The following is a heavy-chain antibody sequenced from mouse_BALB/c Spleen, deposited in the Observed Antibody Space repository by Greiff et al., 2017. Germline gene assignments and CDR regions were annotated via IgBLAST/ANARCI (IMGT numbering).Heavy chain of an antibody. D-gene: IGHD1-1*01. J-gene: IGHJ2*01. CDR1: GYTFTSYW. Sequence: EVQLQQSGTVLARPGASVKMSCKASGYTFTSYWMHWVKQRPGQGLEWIGAIYPGNSDTSYNQKFKGKAKLTAVTSTSTAYMELSSLTNEDSAVYYCTRRVTTVPPYYFDYWGQGTTLTVSA. V-gene: IGHV1-5*01. CDR3: TRRVTTVPPYYFDY. CDR2: IYPGNSDT.